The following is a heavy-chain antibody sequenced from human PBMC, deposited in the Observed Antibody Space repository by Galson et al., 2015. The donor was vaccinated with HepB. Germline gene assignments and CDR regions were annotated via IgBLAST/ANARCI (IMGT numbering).Heavy chain of an antibody. CDR2: IMSSSSFT. CDR1: GFTFRDYY. CDR3: VRGGIRYIDWLLFDM. V-gene: IGHV3-11*05. D-gene: IGHD3-9*01. J-gene: IGHJ3*02. Sequence: SLRLSCAASGFTFRDYYMSWVRQAPGKGLEWVSYIMSSSSFTNYADPVKGRFTVSRDNAKKSLYLQMNNPRAEDTAVYYCVRGGIRYIDWLLFDMWGQGTMVTVSS.